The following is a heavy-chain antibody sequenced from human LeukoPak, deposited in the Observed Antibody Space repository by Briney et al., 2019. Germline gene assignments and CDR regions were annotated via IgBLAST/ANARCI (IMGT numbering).Heavy chain of an antibody. CDR2: INPSTGGT. Sequence: GASVKVSCKTSGYTLIDYYVHWIRQAPGQGLEWMGRINPSTGGTDFAQKFQGKVSMTRDTSISTAYMELSRLGSDDTAVYYCATLGEDKTDTPFDYWGQGTLVTVSS. CDR1: GYTLIDYY. D-gene: IGHD3-16*01. V-gene: IGHV1-2*06. CDR3: ATLGEDKTDTPFDY. J-gene: IGHJ4*02.